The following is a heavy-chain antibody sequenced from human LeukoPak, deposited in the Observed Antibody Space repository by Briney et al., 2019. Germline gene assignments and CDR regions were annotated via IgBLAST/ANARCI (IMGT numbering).Heavy chain of an antibody. Sequence: GGSLRLSCAASGFTFSSYAMPWVRQAPGKGLEWVAVISYDGSNKYYADSVKGRFTISRDSSKNTLYLQMNSLRAEDTAVYYCARGSRIDYDSSGDAFDIWGQGTMVTVSS. V-gene: IGHV3-30-3*01. D-gene: IGHD3-22*01. CDR3: ARGSRIDYDSSGDAFDI. CDR2: ISYDGSNK. CDR1: GFTFSSYA. J-gene: IGHJ3*02.